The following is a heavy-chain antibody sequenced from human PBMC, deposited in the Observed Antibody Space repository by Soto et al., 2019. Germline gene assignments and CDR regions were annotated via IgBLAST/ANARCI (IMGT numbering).Heavy chain of an antibody. CDR2: ISYSGST. D-gene: IGHD6-13*01. J-gene: IGHJ4*02. CDR1: GVSISSGDYY. CDR3: ATGSSRSFAHFDY. V-gene: IGHV4-31*03. Sequence: PSETLSLTCTVSGVSISSGDYYWTWIRQLPGKGLEWIGYISYSGSTYYNPSLKSRVTISVDTSKNQFSLKLYSVTGADTAVYYCATGSSRSFAHFDYWGQGTLVTVSS.